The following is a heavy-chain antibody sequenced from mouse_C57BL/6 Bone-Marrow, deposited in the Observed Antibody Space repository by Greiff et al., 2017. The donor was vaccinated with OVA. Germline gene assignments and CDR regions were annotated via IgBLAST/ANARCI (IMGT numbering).Heavy chain of an antibody. Sequence: EVMLVESGGGLVQSGRSLRLSCATSGFTFSDFYMEWVRQAPGKGLEWIAASRNKANDYTTEYSESVKSRFSVYRDTSQSILYLQMNALRAEDTAIYYCARASNYCYAMDDWGKGTSVTVSS. D-gene: IGHD2-5*01. V-gene: IGHV7-1*01. CDR2: SRNKANDYTT. J-gene: IGHJ4*01. CDR1: GFTFSDFY. CDR3: ARASNYCYAMDD.